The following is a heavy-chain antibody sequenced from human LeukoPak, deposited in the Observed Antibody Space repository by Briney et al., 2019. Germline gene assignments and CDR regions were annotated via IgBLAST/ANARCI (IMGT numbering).Heavy chain of an antibody. V-gene: IGHV1-69*04. CDR2: IIPILGIA. D-gene: IGHD1-26*01. CDR1: GYTFINFR. Sequence: ASVKVSCKASGYTFINFRISWVRQAPGQGLEWMGRIIPILGIANYAQKFQGRVTITADKSTSTAYMELSSLRSEDTAVYYCARDGGIVGVWYFDLWGRGTLVTVSS. CDR3: ARDGGIVGVWYFDL. J-gene: IGHJ2*01.